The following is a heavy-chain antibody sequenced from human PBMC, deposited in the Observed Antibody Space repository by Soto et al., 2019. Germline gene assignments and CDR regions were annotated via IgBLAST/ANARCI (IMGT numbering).Heavy chain of an antibody. Sequence: GGSLRLSCAASGFTFSSYSMNWVRQAPGKGLEWLSYISGPSTTIYYADSVKGRFTIYRDNTKNSVYPQMNNLRAEDTAVYYCAGSRLLEWFSFDYWGLGTLVTVSS. CDR2: ISGPSTTI. CDR3: AGSRLLEWFSFDY. V-gene: IGHV3-48*01. D-gene: IGHD3-3*01. CDR1: GFTFSSYS. J-gene: IGHJ4*02.